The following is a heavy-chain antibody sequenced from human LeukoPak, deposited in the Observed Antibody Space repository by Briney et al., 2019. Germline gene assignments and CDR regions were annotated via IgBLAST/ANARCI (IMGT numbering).Heavy chain of an antibody. D-gene: IGHD3-10*01. V-gene: IGHV4-34*01. CDR2: INHSGST. Sequence: SETLSLTCAVYGGSFSGYYWSWIRQPPGKGLEWIGEINHSGSTNYNPSLKSRVTISVDTSKNQFSLKLSSVTAADTAVNYCARGPQRGSFYYYYYYMDVWRKGTTVTVSS. J-gene: IGHJ6*03. CDR3: ARGPQRGSFYYYYYYMDV. CDR1: GGSFSGYY.